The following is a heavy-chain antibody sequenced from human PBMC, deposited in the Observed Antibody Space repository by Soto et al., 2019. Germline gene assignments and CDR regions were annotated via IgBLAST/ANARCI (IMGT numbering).Heavy chain of an antibody. CDR1: GFTFSSYA. CDR3: ARGYDSSGYPFDY. J-gene: IGHJ4*02. CDR2: ISYDGSNK. Sequence: QVQLVESGGGVVQPGRSLRLSCAASGFTFSSYAMHWVRQAPGKRLEWVAVISYDGSNKYYADSVKGRFTISRDNSKNTLYLQMNSLRAEDTAVYYCARGYDSSGYPFDYWGQGTLVTVSS. V-gene: IGHV3-30-3*01. D-gene: IGHD3-22*01.